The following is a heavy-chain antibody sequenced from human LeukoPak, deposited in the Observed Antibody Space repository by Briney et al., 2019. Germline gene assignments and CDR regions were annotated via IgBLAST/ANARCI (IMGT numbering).Heavy chain of an antibody. V-gene: IGHV3-23*01. Sequence: GGPLRLSCAASGFTFSSYAMSWVRQAPGKGLECFSALCDSGGSTYYAPPVTGRFIISSDNSKNTLYLQINSLRAEDTAVYYCAKANRYYGMDVWGQGTTVTVSS. J-gene: IGHJ6*02. CDR2: LCDSGGST. CDR3: AKANRYYGMDV. CDR1: GFTFSSYA. D-gene: IGHD2/OR15-2a*01.